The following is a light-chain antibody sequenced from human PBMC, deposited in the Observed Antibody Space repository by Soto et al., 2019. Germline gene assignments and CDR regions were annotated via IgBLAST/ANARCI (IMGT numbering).Light chain of an antibody. V-gene: IGKV3-11*01. Sequence: IVLKQSPATLSLTPRERATLSCRASQSITNYLGWYQQKPGQAPRLLIYATSNRATGIPARFSGSGSGTDFTLTISSLEPEDFAVYYCEERYSWPVTFGQGTRLEV. J-gene: IGKJ5*01. CDR2: ATS. CDR1: QSITNY. CDR3: EERYSWPVT.